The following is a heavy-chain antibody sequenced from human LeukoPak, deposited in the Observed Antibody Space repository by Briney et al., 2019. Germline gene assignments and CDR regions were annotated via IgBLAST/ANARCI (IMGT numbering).Heavy chain of an antibody. CDR2: IGTAGDT. CDR1: GFTFSSYD. D-gene: IGHD5-24*01. CDR3: ARDRGDGYNYNYFDY. Sequence: GGSLRLSCAASGFTFSSYDMHWVRQAPGKGLEWVSAIGTAGDTYYPGSVKGRFTISRENAKNSLYLQMNSLRAEDTAVYYCARDRGDGYNYNYFDYWGQGTPVTVSS. V-gene: IGHV3-13*01. J-gene: IGHJ4*02.